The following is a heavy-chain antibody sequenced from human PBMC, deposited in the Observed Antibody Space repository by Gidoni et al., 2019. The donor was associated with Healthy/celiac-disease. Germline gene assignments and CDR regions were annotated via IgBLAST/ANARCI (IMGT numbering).Heavy chain of an antibody. V-gene: IGHV4-38-2*01. CDR3: ARGLRGWFDP. CDR2: IYHSGST. D-gene: IGHD3-22*01. CDR1: GYSISSGYY. J-gene: IGHJ5*02. Sequence: QVQLQASGPGLVKPSETLSLTCAVSGYSISSGYYWGWIRQPPGKGLEWIGSIYHSGSTYYNPSLKSRVTISVDTSKNQFSLKLSSVTAADTAVYYCARGLRGWFDPWGQGTLVTVSS.